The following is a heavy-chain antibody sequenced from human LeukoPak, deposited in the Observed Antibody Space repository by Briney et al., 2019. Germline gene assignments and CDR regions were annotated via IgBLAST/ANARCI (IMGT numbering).Heavy chain of an antibody. V-gene: IGHV3-23*01. CDR2: ISGSGGST. CDR3: AKDSRYSSSWYSYYFDY. D-gene: IGHD6-13*01. J-gene: IGHJ4*02. CDR1: GSTFSSYA. Sequence: GGSLRLSCAASGSTFSSYAMSWVRQAPGKGLEWVSAISGSGGSTYYADSVKGRFTISRDNSKNTLYLQMNSLRAEDTAVYYCAKDSRYSSSWYSYYFDYWGQGTLVTVSS.